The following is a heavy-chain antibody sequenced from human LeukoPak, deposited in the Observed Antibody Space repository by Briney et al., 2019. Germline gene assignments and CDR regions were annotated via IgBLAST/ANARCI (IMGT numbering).Heavy chain of an antibody. CDR2: VSYDGSYK. CDR1: GFTFSNFA. V-gene: IGHV3-30*04. Sequence: GGSLSLSCAATGFTFSNFAMHWVRQAPGKGLEWVAVVSYDGSYKYYADSVKGRFTISRDNSKNTLYLQMNSLRAEDTAVYYCAKEDVGDGWGQGTMVTVSS. D-gene: IGHD1-26*01. CDR3: AKEDVGDG. J-gene: IGHJ3*01.